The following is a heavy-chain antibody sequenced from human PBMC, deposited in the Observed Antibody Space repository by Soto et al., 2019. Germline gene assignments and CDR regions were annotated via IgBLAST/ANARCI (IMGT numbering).Heavy chain of an antibody. CDR2: IYHSGST. D-gene: IGHD3-10*01. Sequence: SETLSLTCAVSGGSISSGGYSWSWIRQPPGKGLEWIGYIYHSGSTYYNPSLKSRVTISVDRSKNQFSLKLSSVTAADTAVYYCAREAWFGGMDVWGQGTTVTVSS. CDR3: AREAWFGGMDV. J-gene: IGHJ6*02. V-gene: IGHV4-30-2*01. CDR1: GGSISSGGYS.